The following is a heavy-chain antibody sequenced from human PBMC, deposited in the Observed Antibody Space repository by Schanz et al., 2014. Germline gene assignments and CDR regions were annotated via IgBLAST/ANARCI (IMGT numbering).Heavy chain of an antibody. V-gene: IGHV3-11*01. CDR2: ISSSGSAM. CDR1: GYKFSDNY. J-gene: IGHJ4*02. D-gene: IGHD2-8*01. CDR3: ARAPGANASPYYFDY. Sequence: QVQLVESGGGLVKPGGSLRLSCAASGYKFSDNYMSWFRQAPGKGLEWVSYISSSGSAMFYADSVQGRFTISRDNAKNSLYLQMNSLRHDDTAFYYCARAPGANASPYYFDYWGQGSLVTVSS.